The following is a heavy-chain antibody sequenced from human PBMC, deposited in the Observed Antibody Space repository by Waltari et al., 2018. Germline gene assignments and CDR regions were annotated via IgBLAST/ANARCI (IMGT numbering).Heavy chain of an antibody. CDR1: GGSFSGYY. Sequence: QVQLQQWGAGLLKPSETLSLTCAVYGGSFSGYYWSWIRQPPGKGLEWIGEINHSGSTNYNPSLKSRVTISVDTSKNQFSLKLSSVTAADTAVYYCARGQAYYDFWSGLTRFDYWGQGTLVTVSS. J-gene: IGHJ4*02. D-gene: IGHD3-3*01. V-gene: IGHV4-34*01. CDR2: INHSGST. CDR3: ARGQAYYDFWSGLTRFDY.